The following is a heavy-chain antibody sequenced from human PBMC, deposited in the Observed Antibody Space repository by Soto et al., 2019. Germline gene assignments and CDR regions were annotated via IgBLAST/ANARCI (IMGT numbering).Heavy chain of an antibody. CDR1: GYTFTSYD. Sequence: QVQLVQSGAEVKKPGASVKVSCKASGYTFTSYDINWVRQATGQGLEWMGWMNPNSGNTGYAQKFQGRVTMTRNTSIRTAYRELSSLRYEDTAVYYCARGITIFGVVIMWGWFDPWGQGTLVTVSS. CDR2: MNPNSGNT. CDR3: ARGITIFGVVIMWGWFDP. V-gene: IGHV1-8*01. D-gene: IGHD3-3*01. J-gene: IGHJ5*02.